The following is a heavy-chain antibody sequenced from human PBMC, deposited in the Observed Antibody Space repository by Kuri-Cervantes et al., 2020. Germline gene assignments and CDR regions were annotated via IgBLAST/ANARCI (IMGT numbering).Heavy chain of an antibody. D-gene: IGHD6-13*01. CDR2: TYSGGST. Sequence: GESLKISCTASGFIVSSNCMSWVRLAPGKGLKWVSVTYSGGSTFDTDSVKGRFTISRDNSKNTLYLQMNSLRAEDTAVYYCARESSSPGKYYYYYGMDVWGQGTTVTVSS. CDR3: ARESSSPGKYYYYYGMDV. V-gene: IGHV3-53*01. J-gene: IGHJ6*02. CDR1: GFIVSSNC.